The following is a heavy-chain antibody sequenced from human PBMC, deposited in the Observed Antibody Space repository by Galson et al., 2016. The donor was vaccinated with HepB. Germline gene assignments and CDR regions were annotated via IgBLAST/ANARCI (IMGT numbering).Heavy chain of an antibody. J-gene: IGHJ4*02. V-gene: IGHV3-30*03. D-gene: IGHD6-19*01. Sequence: SLRPSCAASGFILNKYPMFWARQAPGKGLEWVAVISYDGNNKYYADSVKGRFTISRDSSQNTLYLQMNSLRTEDTAVYFCARKSMAGPRSYFDYWGQGTLVTVSS. CDR1: GFILNKYP. CDR2: ISYDGNNK. CDR3: ARKSMAGPRSYFDY.